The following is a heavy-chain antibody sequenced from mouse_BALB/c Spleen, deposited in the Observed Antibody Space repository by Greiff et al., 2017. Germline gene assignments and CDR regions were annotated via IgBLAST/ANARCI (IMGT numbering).Heavy chain of an antibody. J-gene: IGHJ2*01. Sequence: EVKLMESGGGLVQPGGSMKLSCVASGFTFSNYWMNWVRQSPEKGLEWVAEIRLKSNNYATHYAESVKGRFTISRDDSKSSVYLQMNNLRAEDTGIYYCTITTVAYFDYWGQGTTLTVSS. CDR3: TITTVAYFDY. D-gene: IGHD1-1*01. CDR1: GFTFSNYW. CDR2: IRLKSNNYAT. V-gene: IGHV6-6*02.